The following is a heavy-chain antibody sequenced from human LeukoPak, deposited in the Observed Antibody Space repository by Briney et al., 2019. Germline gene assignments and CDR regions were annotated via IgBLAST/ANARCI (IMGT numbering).Heavy chain of an antibody. CDR2: IYSGGIT. CDR1: GFTVSSNY. D-gene: IGHD2/OR15-2a*01. V-gene: IGHV3-53*01. Sequence: GGSLRLSCAASGFTVSSNYMSWVRQAPGKGLEWVSFIYSGGITYYADSVKGRFTISRDNSKNTLYLQMNSLRGEDTAVYYCARVLSVSYCDSWGQGTLVTVSS. J-gene: IGHJ4*02. CDR3: ARVLSVSYCDS.